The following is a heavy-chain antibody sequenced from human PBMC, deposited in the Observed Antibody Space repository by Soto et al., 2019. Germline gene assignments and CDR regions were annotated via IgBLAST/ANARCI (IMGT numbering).Heavy chain of an antibody. CDR3: ARRGARITMVRGVIPDAFDI. D-gene: IGHD3-10*01. Sequence: QVQLQESGPGLVKPSQTLSLTCTVSGGSISSGGYYWSWIRQHPGKGLEWIGYIYYSGSTYYNPSLKGRVTISVDTSKNQFSLKLSSVTAADTAVYYCARRGARITMVRGVIPDAFDIWGQGTMVTVSS. CDR1: GGSISSGGYY. J-gene: IGHJ3*02. V-gene: IGHV4-31*03. CDR2: IYYSGST.